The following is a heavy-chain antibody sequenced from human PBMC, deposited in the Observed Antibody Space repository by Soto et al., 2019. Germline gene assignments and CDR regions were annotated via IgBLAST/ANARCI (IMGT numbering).Heavy chain of an antibody. D-gene: IGHD6-19*01. V-gene: IGHV1-69*01. CDR2: IIPIFGTA. J-gene: IGHJ6*02. Sequence: QVQLVQSGAEVKKPGSSVKVSCKASGGTFSSYAISWVRQAPGQGLEWMGGIIPIFGTANYAQKFQGRVTITADESTSTAYMELSRLRSEDTAVYYCARKTIAVAGTVIYYGMDVWGQGTTVTVSS. CDR1: GGTFSSYA. CDR3: ARKTIAVAGTVIYYGMDV.